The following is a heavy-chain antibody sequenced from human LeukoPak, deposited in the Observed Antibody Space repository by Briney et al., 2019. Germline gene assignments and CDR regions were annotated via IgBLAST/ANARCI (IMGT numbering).Heavy chain of an antibody. Sequence: GASVKVSRKASGYTFTSYYMHWVRQAPGQGLEWMGIINPSGGSTSYAQKFQGRVTMTRDMSTSTVYMELSSLRSEDTAVYYCARAWAAAGSKFDYWGQGTLVTVSS. CDR3: ARAWAAAGSKFDY. V-gene: IGHV1-46*01. D-gene: IGHD6-13*01. CDR2: INPSGGST. J-gene: IGHJ4*02. CDR1: GYTFTSYY.